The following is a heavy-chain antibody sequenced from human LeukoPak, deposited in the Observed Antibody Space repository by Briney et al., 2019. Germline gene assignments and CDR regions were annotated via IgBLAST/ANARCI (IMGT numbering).Heavy chain of an antibody. Sequence: PGGSLRLSCAASGFTFSSYGMHWVRQAPGMGLEWVAVISYDGSNKYYADSVKGRFTISRDNSKNTLYLQMNSLRAEDTAVYYCAKVDCSGGSCYLSDSWFDPWGQGTLVTVSS. V-gene: IGHV3-30*18. CDR1: GFTFSSYG. J-gene: IGHJ5*02. D-gene: IGHD2-15*01. CDR2: ISYDGSNK. CDR3: AKVDCSGGSCYLSDSWFDP.